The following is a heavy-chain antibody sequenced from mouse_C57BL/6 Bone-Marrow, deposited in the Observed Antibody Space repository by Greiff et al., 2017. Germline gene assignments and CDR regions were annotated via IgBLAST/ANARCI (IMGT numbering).Heavy chain of an antibody. Sequence: EVKLVESGGGLVQPGGSMKLSCVASGFTFSNYWMNWVRQSPEKGLEWVAQIRLKSDNYATHYAESVKGRFTISRDDSKSSVYLQMNNLRAEDTGIYYCTDYYGSSYPWYFDVWGTGTTVTVSS. V-gene: IGHV6-3*01. CDR2: IRLKSDNYAT. CDR1: GFTFSNYW. J-gene: IGHJ1*03. D-gene: IGHD1-1*01. CDR3: TDYYGSSYPWYFDV.